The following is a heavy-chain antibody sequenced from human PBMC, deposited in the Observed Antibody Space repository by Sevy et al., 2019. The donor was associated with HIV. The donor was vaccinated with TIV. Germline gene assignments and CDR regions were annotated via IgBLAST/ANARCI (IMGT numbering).Heavy chain of an antibody. CDR1: GGSITSLY. V-gene: IGHV4-59*08. CDR3: AGENAWGRGYS. D-gene: IGHD1-26*01. CDR2: FYYNGRI. J-gene: IGHJ4*02. Sequence: SETLSLTCTVSGGSITSLYWNWIRQPPGKGLEWIANFYYNGRINYNTSLKSRVTLSLDTSTNQFSLRLSSVTAADTAMYYCAGENAWGRGYSWGQGTLVTVSS.